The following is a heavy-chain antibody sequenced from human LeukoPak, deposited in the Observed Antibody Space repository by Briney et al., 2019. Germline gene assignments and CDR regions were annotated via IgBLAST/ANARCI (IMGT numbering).Heavy chain of an antibody. CDR1: GFTFRSYS. D-gene: IGHD6-25*01. J-gene: IGHJ4*02. V-gene: IGHV3-21*01. Sequence: GGSLRLSCAASGFTFRSYSMNWVRQAPGKGREGVSSISSSSTYIYYADSVKGRFTISRDKAKNSLFLQMNSLRAEDTAVYYGASGRPGDYFDYWGQGTLVTVSS. CDR3: ASGRPGDYFDY. CDR2: ISSSSTYI.